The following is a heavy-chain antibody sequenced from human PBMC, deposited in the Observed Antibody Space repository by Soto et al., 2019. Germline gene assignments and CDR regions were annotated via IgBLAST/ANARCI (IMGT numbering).Heavy chain of an antibody. J-gene: IGHJ3*02. V-gene: IGHV3-73*01. CDR1: GFTFSGSD. Sequence: GGSLRLSCAASGFTFSGSDMHWVRQASGKGLEWVGRIRSKANSYATAYAASVKGRFTISRDDSKNTAYLQMNSLKTEDTAVYYCTTHYYGSGSLIWGQGTMVTVSS. CDR2: IRSKANSYAT. D-gene: IGHD3-10*01. CDR3: TTHYYGSGSLI.